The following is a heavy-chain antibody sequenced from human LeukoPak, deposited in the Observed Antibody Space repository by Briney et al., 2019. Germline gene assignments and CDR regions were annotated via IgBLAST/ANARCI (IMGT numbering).Heavy chain of an antibody. CDR1: GGSISSGSYY. CDR3: ARGDRGYFDY. V-gene: IGHV4-61*02. J-gene: IGHJ4*02. Sequence: PSGTLSLTCTVTGGSISSGSYYWSWIRQPAGKGLEWIGRIYTSGSTNYNPSLKSRVTISVDTSKNQFSLKLSSVTAADTAVYYCARGDRGYFDYWGQGTLVTVSS. CDR2: IYTSGST.